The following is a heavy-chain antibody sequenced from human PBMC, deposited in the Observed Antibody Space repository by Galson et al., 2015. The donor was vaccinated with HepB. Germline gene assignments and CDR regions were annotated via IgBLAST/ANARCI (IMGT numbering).Heavy chain of an antibody. CDR1: GDSITSSHW. CDR2: IFHTGII. V-gene: IGHV4-4*02. CDR3: ARGLRDYNLGRDYLDL. D-gene: IGHD3-16*01. J-gene: IGHJ4*02. Sequence: SETLSLTCAVTGDSITSSHWWSWVRQPPGKGLEWIGEIFHTGIINYKPSLKGRGTVSVDKAKNQFSLKLKSVTAADTAVYYCARGLRDYNLGRDYLDLWGQGTLVSVSS.